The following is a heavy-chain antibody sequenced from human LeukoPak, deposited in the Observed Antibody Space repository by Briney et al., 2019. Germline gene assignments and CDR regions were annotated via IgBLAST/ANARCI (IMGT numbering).Heavy chain of an antibody. D-gene: IGHD1-26*01. CDR3: ARAVVGATRGIDY. Sequence: ASVKVSCKASGGTFSSYAISWVRQAPGQGLEWMGIINPSGGSTSYAQKFQGRVTMTRDTSTSTVYMELSSLRSDDTAAYYCARAVVGATRGIDYWGQGTLVTVSS. J-gene: IGHJ4*02. CDR2: INPSGGST. CDR1: GGTFSSYA. V-gene: IGHV1-46*01.